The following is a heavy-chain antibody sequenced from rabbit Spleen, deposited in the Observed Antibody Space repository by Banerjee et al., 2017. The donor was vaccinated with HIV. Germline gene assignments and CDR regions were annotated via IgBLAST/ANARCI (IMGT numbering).Heavy chain of an antibody. CDR2: IDAGSSGFT. CDR3: ARDSGSSFSSYGMAL. Sequence: QSLEESGGDLVKPGASLTLTCTASGVSFSISSYMCWVRQAPGKGLEWIACIDAGSSGFTYFATWAKGRFTISKTSSTTVTLQMTSLTAADTATYFCARDSGSSFSSYGMALWGPGTLVTVS. J-gene: IGHJ6*01. CDR1: GVSFSISSY. V-gene: IGHV1S40*01. D-gene: IGHD8-1*01.